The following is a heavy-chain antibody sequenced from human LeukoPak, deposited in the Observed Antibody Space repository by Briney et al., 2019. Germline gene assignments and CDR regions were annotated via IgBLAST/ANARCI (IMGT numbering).Heavy chain of an antibody. CDR2: INPNSGGT. CDR1: GYTFTGYY. CDR3: AGGVYCSGGSCHFDY. V-gene: IGHV1-2*02. Sequence: GASVKVSCKASGYTFTGYYMHWVRQAPGQGLEWMGWINPNSGGTNYAQKFQGRVTMTRDTSISAAYMELSRLRSDDTAVYYCAGGVYCSGGSCHFDYWGQGTLVTVSS. D-gene: IGHD2-15*01. J-gene: IGHJ4*02.